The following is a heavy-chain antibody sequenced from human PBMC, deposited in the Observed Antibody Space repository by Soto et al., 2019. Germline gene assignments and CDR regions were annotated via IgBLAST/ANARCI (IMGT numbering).Heavy chain of an antibody. CDR2: IWYDGSNK. J-gene: IGHJ4*02. CDR1: GFTFSSYG. V-gene: IGHV3-33*01. CDR3: AREAGTGYSSGWYGGY. D-gene: IGHD6-19*01. Sequence: QVQLVESGGGVVQPGRSLRLSCAASGFTFSSYGMHWVRQAPGKGLEWVAVIWYDGSNKYYADSVKGRFTISRDNSKNTLYLQMNSLRAEDTAVYYCAREAGTGYSSGWYGGYWGQGTLVTVSS.